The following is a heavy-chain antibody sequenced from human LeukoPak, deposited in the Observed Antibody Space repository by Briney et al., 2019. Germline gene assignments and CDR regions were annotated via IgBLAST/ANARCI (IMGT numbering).Heavy chain of an antibody. D-gene: IGHD5-24*01. CDR3: ARDVRDGYNYFDY. Sequence: GGSLRLSCAASGFTFSSYSMNWVRQAPGKGLEWVSSTSSTSSSYIYYADSVKGRFTISRDNAKNSLYLQMNSLRAEDTAVYYCARDVRDGYNYFDYWGQGTLVTVSS. CDR1: GFTFSSYS. J-gene: IGHJ4*02. V-gene: IGHV3-21*04. CDR2: TSSTSSSYI.